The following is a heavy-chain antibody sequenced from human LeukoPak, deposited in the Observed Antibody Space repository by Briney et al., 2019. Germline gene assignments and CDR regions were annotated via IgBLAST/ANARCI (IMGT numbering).Heavy chain of an antibody. CDR3: ASAQWLVSPFDY. D-gene: IGHD6-19*01. CDR1: GGSISSYY. Sequence: SETLSLTCTVSGGSISSYYWSWIRQPPGKGLEWIGYIYYSGNTNYNPSLKSRVTISLDTSKNQFSLKLTSVTAADTAVYYCASAQWLVSPFDYWGQGTLATVSS. V-gene: IGHV4-59*08. CDR2: IYYSGNT. J-gene: IGHJ4*02.